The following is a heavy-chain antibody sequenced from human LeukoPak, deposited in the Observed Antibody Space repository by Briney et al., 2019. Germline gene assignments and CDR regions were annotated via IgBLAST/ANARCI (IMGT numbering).Heavy chain of an antibody. CDR2: IYYSGST. D-gene: IGHD3-10*01. CDR1: GDSISSYY. Sequence: SETLSLTCTVSGDSISSYYWSCIRQPPGKGLEWVGYIYYSGSTNYNPSLKNRVTMSVDTSKNQFSLNLTSVTAADTAVYYCAGRRITLVRGIIGWFDTWGQGTLVTVSS. V-gene: IGHV4-59*01. J-gene: IGHJ5*02. CDR3: AGRRITLVRGIIGWFDT.